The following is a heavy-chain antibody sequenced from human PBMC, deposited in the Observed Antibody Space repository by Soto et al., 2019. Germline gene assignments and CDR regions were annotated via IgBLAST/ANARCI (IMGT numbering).Heavy chain of an antibody. V-gene: IGHV3-74*01. CDR3: VRDDGGNSGRVYAGFNR. J-gene: IGHJ3*02. D-gene: IGHD2-8*01. Sequence: EVQLVESGGGLVQPGGSLRLSCAASGFSFSSYWMHWVRHAPGKGLVWVSRINTDESSTSYADSVKGRFTISRDNTKNTLYMQMNSLRDEDTAVYYCVRDDGGNSGRVYAGFNRWGQGTMVTVSS. CDR2: INTDESST. CDR1: GFSFSSYW.